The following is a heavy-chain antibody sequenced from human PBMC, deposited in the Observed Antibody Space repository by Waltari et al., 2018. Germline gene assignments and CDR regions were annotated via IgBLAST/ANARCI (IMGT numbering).Heavy chain of an antibody. V-gene: IGHV3-9*01. CDR2: ISWNIGSI. J-gene: IGHJ4*02. CDR3: AKDHSYGSGSYPFDY. Sequence: EVQLVESGGGLVQPGRSLRLYCAASGFTFDDYAMHWVRQAPGKGLEWVSGISWNIGSIGYADAVKGRFTISRDNAKNSLYLQMNSLRAEDTALYYCAKDHSYGSGSYPFDYWGQGTLVTVSS. D-gene: IGHD3-10*01. CDR1: GFTFDDYA.